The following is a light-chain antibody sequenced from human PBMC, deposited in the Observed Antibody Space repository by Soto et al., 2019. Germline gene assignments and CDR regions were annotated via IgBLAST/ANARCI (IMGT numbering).Light chain of an antibody. V-gene: IGLV2-14*01. J-gene: IGLJ3*02. CDR3: SSYSTTTTPQWV. CDR1: SSDIGHYDY. CDR2: KVS. Sequence: QSALTQPASVSGSPGQSITISCTGTSSDIGHYDYVSWYQQHPGRAPKLVIYKVSDRPSGVSTRFSASKSGNTASLTISGLQAEDEADYYCSSYSTTTTPQWVFGGGTKLTVL.